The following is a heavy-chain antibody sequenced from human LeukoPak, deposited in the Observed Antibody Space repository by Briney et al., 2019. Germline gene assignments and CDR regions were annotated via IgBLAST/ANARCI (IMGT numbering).Heavy chain of an antibody. J-gene: IGHJ4*02. V-gene: IGHV4-59*06. CDR1: GGSISSYY. CDR3: ARAPPCSGGSCYPGDFDY. CDR2: IYYSGST. D-gene: IGHD2-15*01. Sequence: SETLSLTCTVSGGSISSYYWSWIRQPPGKGLEWIGYIYYSGSTYYNPSLKSRVTISVDTSKNQFSLKLSSVTAADTAVYYCARAPPCSGGSCYPGDFDYWGQGTLVTVSS.